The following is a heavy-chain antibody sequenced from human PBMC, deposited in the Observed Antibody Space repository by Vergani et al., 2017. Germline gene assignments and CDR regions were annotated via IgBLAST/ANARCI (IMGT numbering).Heavy chain of an antibody. Sequence: QVQLVQSGAELKKPGASVSVSCKGSSHTFQTYGISWVRQAPGKGLELIAWIRPYTGHTIYAQKFQDIVTMTADTSTNTAYMELRSLRSDDTAVYFWARVAPSNSEVTPTAFDVWGQGTMVTVSS. D-gene: IGHD1-1*01. CDR1: SHTFQTYG. V-gene: IGHV1-18*01. J-gene: IGHJ3*01. CDR3: ARVAPSNSEVTPTAFDV. CDR2: IRPYTGHT.